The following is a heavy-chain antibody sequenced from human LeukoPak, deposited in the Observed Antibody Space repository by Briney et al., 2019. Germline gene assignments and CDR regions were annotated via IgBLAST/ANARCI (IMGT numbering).Heavy chain of an antibody. CDR3: ARDRPKYCSSTSCYSVSI. CDR2: INHSGST. D-gene: IGHD2-2*01. V-gene: IGHV4-34*01. J-gene: IGHJ3*02. CDR1: GGSISSYY. Sequence: SETLSLTCTVSGGSISSYYWSWIRQPPGKGLEWIGEINHSGSTNYNPSLKSRVTISVDTSKNQFSLKLSSVTAADTAVYYCARDRPKYCSSTSCYSVSIWGQGTMVTVSS.